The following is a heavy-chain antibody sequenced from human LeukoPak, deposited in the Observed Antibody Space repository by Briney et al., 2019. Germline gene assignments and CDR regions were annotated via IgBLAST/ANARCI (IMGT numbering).Heavy chain of an antibody. CDR1: GGSISSYY. V-gene: IGHV4-59*01. D-gene: IGHD3-10*01. Sequence: SETLSLTCTVSGGSISSYYWSWIRQAPGKGLEWIGYIYYSGSTNYNPSLKSRVTISVDTSKNQFSLKLSSVTAADTAVYYCARGVLWFGELFGAFDIWGQGTMVTVSS. CDR3: ARGVLWFGELFGAFDI. J-gene: IGHJ3*02. CDR2: IYYSGST.